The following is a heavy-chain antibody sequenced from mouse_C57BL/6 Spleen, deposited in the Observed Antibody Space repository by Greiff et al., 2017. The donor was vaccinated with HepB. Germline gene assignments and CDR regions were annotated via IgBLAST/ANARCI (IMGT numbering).Heavy chain of an antibody. J-gene: IGHJ3*01. Sequence: VQLQQSGAELVKPGASVKLSCKASGYTFTSYWMHWVKQRPGQGLEWIGMIHPNSCSTNYNEKFKSKATLTVDKSSSTAYMQLSSLTSEDSAVYYCASKELWAYWGQGTLVTVSA. D-gene: IGHD1-1*02. CDR2: IHPNSCST. CDR1: GYTFTSYW. CDR3: ASKELWAY. V-gene: IGHV1-64*01.